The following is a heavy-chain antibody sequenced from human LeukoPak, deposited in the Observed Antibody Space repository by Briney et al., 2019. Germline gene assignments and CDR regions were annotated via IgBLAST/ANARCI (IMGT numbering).Heavy chain of an antibody. J-gene: IGHJ4*02. V-gene: IGHV3-66*01. CDR1: GLTVSNNY. CDR2: IYSGGTT. CDR3: ARDRAPPTSWYFDY. Sequence: PAGSLRLSCAVSGLTVSNNYMSWVRQAPGKGLEWVSVIYSGGTTYYADSVKGRFTISRDNSKNTLYLHMNSLRAEDTAVYYCARDRAPPTSWYFDYWGQGTRVTVSS. D-gene: IGHD2-2*01.